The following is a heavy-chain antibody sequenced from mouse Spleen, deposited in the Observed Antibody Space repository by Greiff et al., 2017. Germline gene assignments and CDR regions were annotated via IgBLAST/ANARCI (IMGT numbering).Heavy chain of an antibody. Sequence: EVHLVESGEGLVKPGGSLKLSCAASGFTFSSYAMSWVRQTPEKRLEWVAYISSGGDYIYYADTVKGRFTISRDNARNTLYLQMSSLKSEDTAMYYCTRDYYGSSHAWFAYWGQGTLVTVSA. D-gene: IGHD1-1*01. CDR2: ISSGGDYI. CDR3: TRDYYGSSHAWFAY. J-gene: IGHJ3*01. V-gene: IGHV5-9-1*02. CDR1: GFTFSSYA.